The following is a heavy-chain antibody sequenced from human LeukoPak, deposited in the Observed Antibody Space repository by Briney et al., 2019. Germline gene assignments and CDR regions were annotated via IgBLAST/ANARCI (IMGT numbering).Heavy chain of an antibody. Sequence: GASVRVSCKASGYTSTGYYMHWVRQAPGQGLEWMGWINPNSGGTNYAQKFQGRVTMTRDTSISTAYMELSRLRSDDTAVYYCARDGEWLRPRSKLGYWGQGTLVTVSS. CDR2: INPNSGGT. V-gene: IGHV1-2*02. CDR3: ARDGEWLRPRSKLGY. CDR1: GYTSTGYY. D-gene: IGHD5-12*01. J-gene: IGHJ4*02.